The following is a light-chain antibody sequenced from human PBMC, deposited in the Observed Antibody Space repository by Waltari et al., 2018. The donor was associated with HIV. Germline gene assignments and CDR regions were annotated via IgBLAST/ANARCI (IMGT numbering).Light chain of an antibody. CDR1: ALANQY. Sequence: SYELAQPFSVSVSPGQTAAITCFGDALANQYTNWYQQKPGQSPVLVICKDNGRPSGVPERFSGSRSGTTVTLTISGVQAEDEADYYCQSTDVRGSQVIFGGGTKLTVL. V-gene: IGLV3-25*03. CDR2: KDN. CDR3: QSTDVRGSQVI. J-gene: IGLJ2*01.